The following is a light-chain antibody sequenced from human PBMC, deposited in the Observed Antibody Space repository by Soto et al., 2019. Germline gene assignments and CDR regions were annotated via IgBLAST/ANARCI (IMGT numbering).Light chain of an antibody. Sequence: QSALTQPASVSGSPGLSINVSCTGTSNDVGAYKYVSWYQQYLGKAPKLMIYDVSNRPSGVSSRFSGSKSGNTASLTISGLQAEDEADYYCSSYTSSNTLIIGGGTKLTVL. CDR1: SNDVGAYKY. V-gene: IGLV2-14*03. CDR3: SSYTSSNTLI. J-gene: IGLJ2*01. CDR2: DVS.